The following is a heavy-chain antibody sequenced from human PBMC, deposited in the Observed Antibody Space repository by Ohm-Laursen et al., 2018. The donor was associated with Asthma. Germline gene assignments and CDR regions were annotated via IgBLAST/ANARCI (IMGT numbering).Heavy chain of an antibody. D-gene: IGHD1-26*01. V-gene: IGHV3-21*01. J-gene: IGHJ1*01. CDR2: ISTASSFI. CDR1: GYTFSRYS. Sequence: SLRLSCTAASGYTFSRYSIHWVRQIPGKGLEWVASISTASSFIYYADSVRGRFTTSRDNARNSVYLQMNSLRAEDTALYYCARIGPEWELPGREYSLHHWGEGTLVTVSS. CDR3: ARIGPEWELPGREYSLHH.